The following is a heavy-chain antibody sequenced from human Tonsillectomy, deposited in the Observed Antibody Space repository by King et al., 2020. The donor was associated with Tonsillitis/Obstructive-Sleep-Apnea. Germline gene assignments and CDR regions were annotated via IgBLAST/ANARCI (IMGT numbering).Heavy chain of an antibody. CDR1: GGSISSYY. CDR2: IYYSGSG. Sequence: QLQESGPGQVKPSETLSLTCTVSGGSISSYYWSWIQQPPGKGLEWIGYIYYSGSGNHNPSLKSRVTISVDTSKNQFSLKLSSVTAADTAVYYCARDMVLEAGGDAFDIWGQGTMVTVSS. CDR3: ARDMVLEAGGDAFDI. D-gene: IGHD2-8*01. J-gene: IGHJ3*02. V-gene: IGHV4-59*01.